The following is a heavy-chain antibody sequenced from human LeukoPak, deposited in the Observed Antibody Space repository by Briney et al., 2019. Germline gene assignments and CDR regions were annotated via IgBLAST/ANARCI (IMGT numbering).Heavy chain of an antibody. J-gene: IGHJ4*02. D-gene: IGHD3-3*01. CDR3: SRGGHDIWSGYYRAARYSDY. V-gene: IGHV4-34*01. CDR1: GGSFSGYY. CDR2: INHSGST. Sequence: SETLSLTCAVYGGSFSGYYWSWIRQPPGKGLEWIGEINHSGSTNYNPSLKSRVTISVDTSKNQFSLKLSSVTAADQAVYYSSRGGHDIWSGYYRAARYSDYGGQGTLVTVSS.